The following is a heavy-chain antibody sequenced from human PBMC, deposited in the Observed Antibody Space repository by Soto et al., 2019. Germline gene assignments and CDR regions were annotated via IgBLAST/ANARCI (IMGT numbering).Heavy chain of an antibody. D-gene: IGHD1-26*01. CDR3: PTAPSGSDSYRNI. CDR2: IKSKTDGGTT. CDR1: GFTFSNAW. J-gene: IGHJ3*02. V-gene: IGHV3-15*07. Sequence: EVQLVESGGGLVKPGGSLRLSCAASGFTFSNAWMNWVRQAPGKGLEWVGRIKSKTDGGTTDYAAPVKGRFTISRDDSKNTLYLQMNSLKTEDTAVYYCPTAPSGSDSYRNIWGQGTMVTVSS.